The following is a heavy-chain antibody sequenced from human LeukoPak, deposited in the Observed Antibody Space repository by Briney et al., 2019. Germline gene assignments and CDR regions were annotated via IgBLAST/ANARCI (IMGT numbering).Heavy chain of an antibody. V-gene: IGHV3-21*01. J-gene: IGHJ4*02. CDR3: ATGYTSGTRIDY. CDR2: ISSSSSDI. CDR1: GFTFSAFS. Sequence: PGGSLRLSCAASGFTFSAFSMNWVRQAPGKGLEWVSAISSSSSDIHYTDSVKGRFTISRDNANNFLYLQVSSLRAEDTAVYYCATGYTSGTRIDYWGQGTLVSVSS. D-gene: IGHD6-19*01.